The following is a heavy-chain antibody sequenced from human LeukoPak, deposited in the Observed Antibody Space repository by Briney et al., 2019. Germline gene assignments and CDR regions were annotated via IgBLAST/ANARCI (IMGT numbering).Heavy chain of an antibody. Sequence: SETLSLTCTVSGGSISNYYWSWIRQPPGKGLEWIGYIDYSGTTNYNPSLKSRVTISLDTSKSQFSLKLSSVTAADTAVYYCARVGGRSRAVDYWGQGTLVTVSS. CDR3: ARVGGRSRAVDY. V-gene: IGHV4-59*01. CDR2: IDYSGTT. J-gene: IGHJ4*02. CDR1: GGSISNYY. D-gene: IGHD1-26*01.